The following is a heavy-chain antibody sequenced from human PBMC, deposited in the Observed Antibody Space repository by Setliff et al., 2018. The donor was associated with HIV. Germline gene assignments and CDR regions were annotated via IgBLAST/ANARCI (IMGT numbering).Heavy chain of an antibody. CDR2: FDPEDVET. D-gene: IGHD5-12*01. CDR3: ASCGSDYYMDV. CDR1: GYTLAELS. J-gene: IGHJ6*03. Sequence: GASVKVSCKVSGYTLAELSIHWVRQAPGKGLEWMGGFDPEDVETVYAQKFQGRVTMTADTSTNTVHMELRSLRSDDTAVYYCASCGSDYYMDVWGRGTTVTVSS. V-gene: IGHV1-24*01.